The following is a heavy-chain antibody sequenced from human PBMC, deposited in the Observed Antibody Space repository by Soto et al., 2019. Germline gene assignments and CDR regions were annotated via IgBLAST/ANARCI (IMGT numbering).Heavy chain of an antibody. CDR1: GYTFTSYA. J-gene: IGHJ4*02. CDR2: INAGNGNT. CDR3: ARDRDWGGEGYFDY. Sequence: QVQLVQSGAEVKKPGASVKVSCKASGYTFTSYAMHWVRQAPGQRLEWMGWINAGNGNTKYSQKFQGRVTITRDTSASTAYMELSSLRSEDTAVYYCARDRDWGGEGYFDYWGQGTLVTVSS. D-gene: IGHD3-16*01. V-gene: IGHV1-3*01.